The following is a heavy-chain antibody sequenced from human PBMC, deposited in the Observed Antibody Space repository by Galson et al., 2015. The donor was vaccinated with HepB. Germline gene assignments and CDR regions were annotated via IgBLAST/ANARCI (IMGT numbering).Heavy chain of an antibody. CDR1: GLSFDIHA. Sequence: SLRLSCAVSGLSFDIHAMNWVRLAPGKGLQWVSTISTSGADTYYPDSVKGRFTISRDNSKNMLYLQMNTLRVEDTAIYYCAKDADILTGYPYYFDYWGQGTLVSVSS. CDR3: AKDADILTGYPYYFDY. D-gene: IGHD3-9*01. J-gene: IGHJ4*02. V-gene: IGHV3-23*01. CDR2: ISTSGADT.